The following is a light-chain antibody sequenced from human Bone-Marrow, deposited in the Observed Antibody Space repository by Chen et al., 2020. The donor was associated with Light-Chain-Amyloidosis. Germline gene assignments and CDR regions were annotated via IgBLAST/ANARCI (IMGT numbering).Light chain of an antibody. CDR3: CSYAGTPWL. J-gene: IGLJ3*02. CDR2: EDT. Sequence: QSALTQPASVSGSPGQSITISCIGTVTDVGSYNLVSWYQQYPGKAPKLLIYEDTKRPSGVSHRFSACKSGITASLTISGIQAEDEAVYYCCSYAGTPWLFGGGTYLTVL. CDR1: VTDVGSYNL. V-gene: IGLV2-23*01.